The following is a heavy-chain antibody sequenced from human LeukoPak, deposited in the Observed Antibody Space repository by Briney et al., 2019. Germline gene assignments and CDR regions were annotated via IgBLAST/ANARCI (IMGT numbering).Heavy chain of an antibody. CDR2: VNDYTGNT. CDR1: GGSFTDFF. Sequence: PSETLSLTCDVFGGSFTDFFWTWIRQSPGKGLEWIGEVNDYTGNTNYNPSLNSRVSISLEKPKNQLSLELRSVTAADTAVYYCARGRIAKIVVVHSFHYGMDVWGQGTTVTVSS. J-gene: IGHJ6*02. D-gene: IGHD3-22*01. CDR3: ARGRIAKIVVVHSFHYGMDV. V-gene: IGHV4-34*01.